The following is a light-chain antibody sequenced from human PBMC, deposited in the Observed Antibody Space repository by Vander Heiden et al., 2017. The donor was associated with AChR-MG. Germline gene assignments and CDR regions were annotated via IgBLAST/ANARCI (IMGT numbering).Light chain of an antibody. Sequence: QSVLTQPPSVSGAPGQRVTISCTGSSSNIGAGYDVHWYQQRPGTAPKLLIYGNSNRPSGVPDRFSGSKSGTSASLAITGLQAEDEADYYCQSYDSSLSGPFYVFGTGTKVTVL. CDR2: GNS. J-gene: IGLJ1*01. CDR3: QSYDSSLSGPFYV. V-gene: IGLV1-40*01. CDR1: SSNIGAGYD.